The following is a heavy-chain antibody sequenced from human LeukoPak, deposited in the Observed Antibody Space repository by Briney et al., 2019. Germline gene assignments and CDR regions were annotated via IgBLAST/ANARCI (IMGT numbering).Heavy chain of an antibody. D-gene: IGHD6-13*01. CDR1: GDSISSYY. CDR2: MYTSGTT. Sequence: PSETLSLTCTVSGDSISSYYWSWVRQPAGEGLEWIGRMYTSGTTNYNPSLKSRVTMSVDTSKNQFSLNLTSVTAADTAVYYCARDHYFGSSWLPFDYSGQGTLVTVSS. J-gene: IGHJ4*02. CDR3: ARDHYFGSSWLPFDY. V-gene: IGHV4-4*07.